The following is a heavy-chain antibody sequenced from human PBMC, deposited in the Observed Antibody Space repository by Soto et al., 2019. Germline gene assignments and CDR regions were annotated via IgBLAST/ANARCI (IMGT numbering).Heavy chain of an antibody. D-gene: IGHD3-10*01. V-gene: IGHV1-18*01. Sequence: QVQLVQSGDEVKKPGASVKVSCKASGYTFTNYGISWVRQAPGQGLEWMGWINGYNGNTVYTQKIQGRLNMTAETXXXTXXXXXXXXXXXXXAXXXCVREGDGVYYYYGMDVW. J-gene: IGHJ6*01. CDR3: VREGDGVYYYYGMDV. CDR1: GYTFTNYG. CDR2: INGYNGNT.